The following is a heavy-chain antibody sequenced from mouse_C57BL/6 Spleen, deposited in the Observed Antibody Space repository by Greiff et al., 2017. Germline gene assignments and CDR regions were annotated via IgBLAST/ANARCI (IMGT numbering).Heavy chain of an antibody. D-gene: IGHD2-1*01. CDR1: GFTITDYY. Sequence: DVKLVESGGGLVQPGGSLSLSCAASGFTITDYYMSWVRQPPGQALEWLGCNRNKANGYTTEYSASVKGRFPISRDNSQSILYLQMYALRAVISTTYNCTRSPSLLWGDCWGQGTSVTVSS. CDR2: NRNKANGYTT. V-gene: IGHV7-3*01. CDR3: TRSPSLLWGDC. J-gene: IGHJ4*01.